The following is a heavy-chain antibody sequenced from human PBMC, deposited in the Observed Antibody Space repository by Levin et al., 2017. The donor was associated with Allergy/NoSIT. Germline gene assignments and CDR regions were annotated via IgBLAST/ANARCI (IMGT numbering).Heavy chain of an antibody. Sequence: GESLKISCAASGFTFSSYWMHWVRQAPGKGLVWVSRINSDGTSTIYADSVKGRLTISRDNAKNTPYLQMNSLGAEDTAVYYCAKSGCSGGSCSLDYWGQGTLVTVSS. D-gene: IGHD2-15*01. CDR3: AKSGCSGGSCSLDY. V-gene: IGHV3-74*01. CDR1: GFTFSSYW. CDR2: INSDGTST. J-gene: IGHJ4*02.